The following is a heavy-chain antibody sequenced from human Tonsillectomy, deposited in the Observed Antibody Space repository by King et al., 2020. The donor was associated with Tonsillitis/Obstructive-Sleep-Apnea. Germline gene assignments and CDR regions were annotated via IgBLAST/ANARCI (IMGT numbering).Heavy chain of an antibody. CDR2: IYPGDSDT. J-gene: IGHJ3*02. D-gene: IGHD5-12*01. V-gene: IGHV5-51*01. CDR3: ARLLPVFGYSNAFDI. CDR1: GYSFTSYW. Sequence: VQLVQSGAEVKKPGESLKISCKGSGYSFTSYWIGWVRQMPGKGLEWMGIIYPGDSDTRYSPSFQGQVTISGDKSFSTAYLQWSSLRASDTAMYYCARLLPVFGYSNAFDIWGQGTMVTVSS.